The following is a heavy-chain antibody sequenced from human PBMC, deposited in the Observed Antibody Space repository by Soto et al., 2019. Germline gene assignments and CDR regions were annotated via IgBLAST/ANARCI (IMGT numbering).Heavy chain of an antibody. CDR1: GGTFSSYT. V-gene: IGHV1-69*02. CDR3: ATRLPGTPSTYYYYAMDV. CDR2: IIPILGIA. Sequence: QVQLVQSGAEVKKPGSSVKVSCKASGGTFSSYTISWVRQAPGQGLEWMGRIIPILGIANYAQKFQGRVTITAGKSTSSGDMELSSLRSEDTAVYYCATRLPGTPSTYYYYAMDVWGQGTTVTVSS. D-gene: IGHD6-13*01. J-gene: IGHJ6*02.